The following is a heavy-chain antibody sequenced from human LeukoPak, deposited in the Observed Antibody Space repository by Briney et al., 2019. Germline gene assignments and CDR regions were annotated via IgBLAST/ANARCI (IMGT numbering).Heavy chain of an antibody. CDR2: ISGSGGST. CDR3: VKDRCDRTTCPEV. D-gene: IGHD2-2*01. V-gene: IGHV3-23*01. CDR1: GFTFSTYA. J-gene: IGHJ4*02. Sequence: GGSLRLSCAASGFTFSTYAMTWVRQAPGEGLGWGSGISGSGGSTYYTDSVKGRFTISRDNSKNTLHLQMSSLRAEDTALYYCVKDRCDRTTCPEVWGQGTPVTVSS.